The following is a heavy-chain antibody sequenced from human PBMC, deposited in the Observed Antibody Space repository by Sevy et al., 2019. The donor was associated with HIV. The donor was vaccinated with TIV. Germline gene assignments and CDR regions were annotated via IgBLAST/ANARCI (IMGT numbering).Heavy chain of an antibody. Sequence: ASVKVSCKASGYTFTGYYMHWVRQAPGQGLEWMGWINPNSGGTNYAQKFQGRVTMTRDTSISTAYMELSRLRSDDTAVYYCARVSSTSTQGSFRYYYYYYYMDVWGKGTTVTVSS. J-gene: IGHJ6*03. CDR1: GYTFTGYY. CDR2: INPNSGGT. D-gene: IGHD2-2*01. CDR3: ARVSSTSTQGSFRYYYYYYYMDV. V-gene: IGHV1-2*02.